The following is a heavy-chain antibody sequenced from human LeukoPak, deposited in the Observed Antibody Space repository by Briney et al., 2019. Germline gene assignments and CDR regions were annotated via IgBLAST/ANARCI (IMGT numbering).Heavy chain of an antibody. D-gene: IGHD3-22*01. V-gene: IGHV4-39*01. CDR2: IYYSGRT. CDR3: ASHDSSGYAIDH. CDR1: GGSISSSSYY. Sequence: SETLSLTCTVSGGSISSSSYYWGWIRQPPGKGLDWMGSIYYSGRTYNNPSLKSRVTMSVDTSKNQFSLNLSSVTAADTAVYYCASHDSSGYAIDHWGQGTLVTFSS. J-gene: IGHJ4*02.